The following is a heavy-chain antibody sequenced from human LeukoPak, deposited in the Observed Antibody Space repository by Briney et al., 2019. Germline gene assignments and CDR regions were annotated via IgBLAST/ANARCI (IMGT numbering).Heavy chain of an antibody. CDR2: IVVGSGNT. CDR1: GFTFTSSA. Sequence: SVKVSCKASGFTFTSSAMQWVRQARGQRLEWIGWIVVGSGNTNYAQKFQERVTITRDMSTSTAYMELSSLRSEDTAVYYCAAERIVGATAEYFQHWGQGTLVTVSS. V-gene: IGHV1-58*02. J-gene: IGHJ1*01. D-gene: IGHD1-26*01. CDR3: AAERIVGATAEYFQH.